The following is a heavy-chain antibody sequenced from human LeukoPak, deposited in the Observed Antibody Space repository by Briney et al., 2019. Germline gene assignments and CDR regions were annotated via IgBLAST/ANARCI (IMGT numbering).Heavy chain of an antibody. D-gene: IGHD5-12*01. V-gene: IGHV3-21*01. CDR2: ISSSSSYI. Sequence: GGSLRLSCAASGFTFSSYSMNWVRQAPGKGLEWVSSISSSSSYIYYADSVKGRFTISRDNAKDSLYLQMNSLRAEDTAVYYCARDSSVVATIPNWFDPWGQGTLVTVSS. CDR1: GFTFSSYS. CDR3: ARDSSVVATIPNWFDP. J-gene: IGHJ5*02.